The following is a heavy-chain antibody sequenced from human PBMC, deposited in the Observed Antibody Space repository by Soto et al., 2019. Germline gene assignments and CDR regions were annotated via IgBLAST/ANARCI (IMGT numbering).Heavy chain of an antibody. Sequence: PSEALSVTCSLSGGSVSYHTYAWRWIRQPPAKRLAWIGYVYYSGTTNYNPSLKSRVTISVDLSKNRFSLRLSSVTTADTALYYCARTTAVPNTLRSRYFFDYWGQGTMVTVSS. J-gene: IGHJ4*02. CDR3: ARTTAVPNTLRSRYFFDY. D-gene: IGHD4-17*01. CDR2: VYYSGTT. CDR1: GGSVSYHTYA. V-gene: IGHV4-61*01.